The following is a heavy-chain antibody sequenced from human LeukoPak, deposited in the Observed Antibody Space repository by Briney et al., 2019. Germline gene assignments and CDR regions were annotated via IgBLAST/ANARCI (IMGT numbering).Heavy chain of an antibody. V-gene: IGHV3-23*01. CDR2: ISGSGGST. CDR1: GFTFSSYA. J-gene: IGHJ3*02. Sequence: PGGSLRLSCAASGFTFSSYAMSWVRQAPGKGLEWVSAISGSGGSTYYADSVKGRFSISAHISKNMVFLQMNSLRPADTAVYYCARGSELSNDAFDIWGQGTMVSVSS. D-gene: IGHD1-7*01. CDR3: ARGSELSNDAFDI.